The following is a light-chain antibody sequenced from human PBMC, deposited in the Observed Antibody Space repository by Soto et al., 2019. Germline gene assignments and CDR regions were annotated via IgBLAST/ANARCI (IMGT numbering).Light chain of an antibody. CDR3: VLYMGGGSYV. Sequence: QAVVTQEPSFSVSPGGTVTLTCGLSSGSVSTSYYPSWYQQTPGQAPRTLIYSTNTRSSGVPDRFSGSILGNKAALTITWAQADDESDYYCVLYMGGGSYVFGTGTKLTVL. CDR2: STN. J-gene: IGLJ1*01. CDR1: SGSVSTSYY. V-gene: IGLV8-61*01.